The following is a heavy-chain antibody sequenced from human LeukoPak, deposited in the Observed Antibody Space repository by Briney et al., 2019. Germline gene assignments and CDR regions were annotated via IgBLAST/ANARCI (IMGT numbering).Heavy chain of an antibody. CDR2: ISYDGSNK. Sequence: GGSLRLSCAASGFTFSSYAMHCVSQAPGKGLEWVAVISYDGSNKYYADSVKGRFTISRDNSKNTLYLQMNSLRAEDTAVYYCARANNWNDLHYFDYWGQGTLVTVSS. V-gene: IGHV3-30-3*01. CDR1: GFTFSSYA. J-gene: IGHJ4*02. D-gene: IGHD1-1*01. CDR3: ARANNWNDLHYFDY.